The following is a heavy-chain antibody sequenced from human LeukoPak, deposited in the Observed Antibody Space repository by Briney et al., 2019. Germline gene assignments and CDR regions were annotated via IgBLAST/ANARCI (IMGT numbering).Heavy chain of an antibody. J-gene: IGHJ4*02. D-gene: IGHD3-3*01. CDR2: ISSSGSTI. CDR3: ASGVTIFGVVRFDY. Sequence: GGSLRLSCAASGFTLSRYEMNWVRQAPGKGLEWVSYISSSGSTIYYADSVKGQVTISRYNAKNSLYLQMNSLRAEDTAVYYCASGVTIFGVVRFDYWGQGTLVTVSS. CDR1: GFTLSRYE. V-gene: IGHV3-48*03.